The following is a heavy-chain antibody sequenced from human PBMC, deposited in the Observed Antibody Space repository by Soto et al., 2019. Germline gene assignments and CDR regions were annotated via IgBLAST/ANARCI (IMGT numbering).Heavy chain of an antibody. J-gene: IGHJ4*02. CDR1: GFTFSSYW. Sequence: EVQLVESGGGLVQPGGSLRLSCAASGFTFSSYWMSWVRQAPGKGLEWVANIKQDGSEKYYVDSVKGRFTISRDNAKNSLYLQMNSLSAEDTAVYYCARLGPVNSSSWPPYYFDYWGQGTLVTVSS. V-gene: IGHV3-7*01. CDR2: IKQDGSEK. D-gene: IGHD6-13*01. CDR3: ARLGPVNSSSWPPYYFDY.